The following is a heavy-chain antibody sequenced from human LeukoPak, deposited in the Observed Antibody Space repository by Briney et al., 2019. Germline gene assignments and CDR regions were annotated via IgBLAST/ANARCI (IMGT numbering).Heavy chain of an antibody. J-gene: IGHJ4*02. V-gene: IGHV5-51*01. Sequence: GESLKISCKVSGYSFTSYWIAWVRQTPGKGLEWMGVVYPGDSDTRYSPSFQGQVTISADKSISTAYLQWSSLKASDTAMYHCTRPAGGSYLEGFEFWGQGTLVTVSS. CDR3: TRPAGGSYLEGFEF. D-gene: IGHD3-16*02. CDR2: VYPGDSDT. CDR1: GYSFTSYW.